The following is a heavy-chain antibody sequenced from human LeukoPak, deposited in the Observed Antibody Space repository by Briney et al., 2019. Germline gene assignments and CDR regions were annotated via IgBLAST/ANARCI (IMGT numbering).Heavy chain of an antibody. CDR3: AKDDPYSSGWYFDY. V-gene: IGHV3-30-3*01. D-gene: IGHD6-19*01. Sequence: PGRSLRLSCAASGFTFSNYAMHWVRQAPGKGLEWVAVISYDGSNKYYADSVKGRFTISRDNSKNTLYLQMNSLRAEDTAVYYCAKDDPYSSGWYFDYWGQGILVTVSS. J-gene: IGHJ4*02. CDR2: ISYDGSNK. CDR1: GFTFSNYA.